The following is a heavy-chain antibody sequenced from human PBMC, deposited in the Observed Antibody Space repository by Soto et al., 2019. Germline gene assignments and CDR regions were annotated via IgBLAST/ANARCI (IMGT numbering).Heavy chain of an antibody. J-gene: IGHJ4*02. CDR3: AKVSVKRELLPYFDY. V-gene: IGHV3-23*01. CDR1: GFTFSSYA. CDR2: ISGSGGST. Sequence: PGGSLRLSCAASGFTFSSYAMSWVRQAPGKGLEWVSAISGSGGSTYYADSVKGQFTISRDNSKNTLYLQMNSLRAEDTAVYYCAKVSVKRELLPYFDYWGQGTLVTVSS. D-gene: IGHD1-26*01.